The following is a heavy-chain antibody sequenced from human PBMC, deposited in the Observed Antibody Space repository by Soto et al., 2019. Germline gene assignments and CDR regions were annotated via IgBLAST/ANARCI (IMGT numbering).Heavy chain of an antibody. J-gene: IGHJ6*02. Sequence: QVQLVQSGAEVKKPGSSVKVSCKASGNTFSSYAISWVRQAPGQGLEWMGGIIPIFGTAHYAQKFQGRVTITADESTSTAYRDLSSLRSEDSAVYYCARVGARAGGLQYGMDVWGQGTTVTVSS. CDR3: ARVGARAGGLQYGMDV. D-gene: IGHD3-10*01. CDR2: IIPIFGTA. V-gene: IGHV1-69*01. CDR1: GNTFSSYA.